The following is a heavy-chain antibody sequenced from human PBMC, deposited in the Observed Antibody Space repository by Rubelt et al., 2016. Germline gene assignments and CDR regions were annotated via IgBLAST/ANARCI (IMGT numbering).Heavy chain of an antibody. CDR1: SYA. CDR3: ARDPVGTTVRHFDY. V-gene: IGHV3-21*01. J-gene: IGHJ4*02. Sequence: SYAMNWVRQAPGKGLEWVSSISSSSSYIYYADSVKGRFTISRDNAKNTLYLQMNSLRVEDTAVYYCARDPVGTTVRHFDYWGQGTLVTVSS. D-gene: IGHD1-26*01. CDR2: ISSSSSYI.